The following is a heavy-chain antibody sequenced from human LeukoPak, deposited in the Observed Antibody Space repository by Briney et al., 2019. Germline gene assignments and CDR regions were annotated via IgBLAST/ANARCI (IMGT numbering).Heavy chain of an antibody. CDR3: ARGLTDEHQLILHWFDP. D-gene: IGHD2-2*01. CDR1: GYTFTGYY. Sequence: ASVKVSCKASGYTFTGYYIHWVRQAPGQGLEWMGWINPNSGGTNYAQKFQGRVTMTRDTSITTAYMELSRLISDDTAVHYCARGLTDEHQLILHWFDPWGQGTLVTVSS. CDR2: INPNSGGT. V-gene: IGHV1-2*02. J-gene: IGHJ5*02.